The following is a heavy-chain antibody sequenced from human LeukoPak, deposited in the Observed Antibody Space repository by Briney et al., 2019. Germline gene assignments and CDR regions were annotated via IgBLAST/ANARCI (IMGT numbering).Heavy chain of an antibody. CDR2: INPNSGGT. Sequence: GASVKVSCKASGYTFTGYYMHWVRQAPGQGLEWMGWINPNSGGTNYAQKFQGRVTMTRDTSISTAYMELSRLRSDDTAEYYCARGLGFGELSRFDYWGQGTLVTVSS. V-gene: IGHV1-2*02. D-gene: IGHD3-10*01. CDR3: ARGLGFGELSRFDY. J-gene: IGHJ4*02. CDR1: GYTFTGYY.